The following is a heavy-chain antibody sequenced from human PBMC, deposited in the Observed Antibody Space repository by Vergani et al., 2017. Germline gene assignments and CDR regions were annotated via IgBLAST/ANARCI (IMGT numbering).Heavy chain of an antibody. CDR2: MNPNSGNT. V-gene: IGHV1-8*02. CDR3: ARGYNWNDYFYY. CDR1: GYTFTSYD. J-gene: IGHJ4*02. D-gene: IGHD1-1*01. Sequence: QVQLVQSGAEVKKPGASVKVSCKASGYTFTSYDINWVRQATGQGLEGMGWMNPNSGNTGYAQKFQGRVTMTRNTSISTAYMELSSLGSEDTAVYYCARGYNWNDYFYYWGQGTLVTVSS.